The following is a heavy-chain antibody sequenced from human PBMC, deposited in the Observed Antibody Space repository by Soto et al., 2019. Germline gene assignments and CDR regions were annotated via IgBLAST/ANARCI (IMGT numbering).Heavy chain of an antibody. CDR1: GFTFSSYS. V-gene: IGHV3-21*01. D-gene: IGHD3-22*01. CDR2: ISSSSSYI. J-gene: IGHJ5*02. Sequence: GGSLRLSCAASGFTFSSYSMNWVRQAPGKGLEWVSSISSSSSYIYYADSVKGRFTISRDNAKNSLYLQMNSLRAEDTAVYYCASAYYYDSSGSGTFNWFDPWGQGTLVTVSS. CDR3: ASAYYYDSSGSGTFNWFDP.